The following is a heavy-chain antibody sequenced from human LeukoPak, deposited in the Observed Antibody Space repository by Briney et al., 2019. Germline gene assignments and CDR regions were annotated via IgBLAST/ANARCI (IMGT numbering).Heavy chain of an antibody. D-gene: IGHD2-15*01. CDR3: AKGVVASTKTSDS. J-gene: IGHJ4*02. V-gene: IGHV3-23*01. CDR2: ISGSGGST. Sequence: GGSLRLSCAASGFTFSSYAMSWVRQAPGKGLEWVSGISGSGGSTYYADSVKSRFTISRDNSTNPLYRQITTLRPEAPAIIYGAKGVVASTKTSDSSGQGTLVTASS. CDR1: GFTFSSYA.